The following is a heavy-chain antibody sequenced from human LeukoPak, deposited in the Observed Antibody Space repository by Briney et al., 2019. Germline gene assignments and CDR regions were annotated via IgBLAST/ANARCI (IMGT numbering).Heavy chain of an antibody. CDR2: INPNSGGT. CDR1: GYTFTGYY. V-gene: IGHV1-2*02. J-gene: IGHJ3*02. Sequence: ASVKVSCKASGYTFTGYYMHWVRQAPGQGLEWMGWINPNSGGTNYGQKFQGRVTMTRDTSISMVYMELSRLRSDDTAVYYCARGPSDSSGYYYEGDAFDIWGQGTVVTVSS. CDR3: ARGPSDSSGYYYEGDAFDI. D-gene: IGHD3-22*01.